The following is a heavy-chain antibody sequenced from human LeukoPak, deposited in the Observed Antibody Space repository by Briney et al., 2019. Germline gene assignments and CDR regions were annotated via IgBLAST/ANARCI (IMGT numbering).Heavy chain of an antibody. V-gene: IGHV3-33*01. Sequence: GGSLRLSCAASGFSFRSRAMHWVRQAPGKGLEWVAQIWYDGSNKYYTDSVKGRFTISRDNSESTLYLQMNSLRAEDTAVYYCARDGQQLAPYTMDVWGQGTTVTVSS. J-gene: IGHJ6*02. CDR2: IWYDGSNK. CDR3: ARDGQQLAPYTMDV. D-gene: IGHD6-13*01. CDR1: GFSFRSRA.